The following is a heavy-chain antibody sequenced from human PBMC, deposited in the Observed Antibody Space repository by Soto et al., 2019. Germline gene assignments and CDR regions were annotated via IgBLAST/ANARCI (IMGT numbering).Heavy chain of an antibody. CDR1: GYNFAGYW. V-gene: IGHV5-51*01. D-gene: IGHD3-3*01. CDR2: IYPSDSDT. Sequence: ESLKISCKGSGYNFAGYWIAWVRQMPGKGLELMGIIYPSDSDTRYRPSFQGQVTISADKSISSAYLQWSSLRASDTAMYYCARGGVSTRTFDYWGQGTPVTVSS. CDR3: ARGGVSTRTFDY. J-gene: IGHJ4*02.